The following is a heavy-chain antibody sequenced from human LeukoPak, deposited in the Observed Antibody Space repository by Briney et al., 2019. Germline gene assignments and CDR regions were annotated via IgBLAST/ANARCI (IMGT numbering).Heavy chain of an antibody. CDR1: GFTVSSNY. V-gene: IGHV3-66*01. J-gene: IGHJ4*02. D-gene: IGHD2-15*01. CDR3: AGGECSGGSCRRTRFDY. CDR2: IYSGGST. Sequence: GGSLRLSCAASGFTVSSNYMSWVRQAPGKGLEWVSVIYSGGSTYYADSVKGRFTISRDNSNNTLYLQMNSLRAEDTAVYYCAGGECSGGSCRRTRFDYWGQGTLVTVSS.